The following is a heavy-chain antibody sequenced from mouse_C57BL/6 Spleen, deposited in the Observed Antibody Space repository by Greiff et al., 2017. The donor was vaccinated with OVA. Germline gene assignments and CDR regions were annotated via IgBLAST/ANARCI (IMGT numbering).Heavy chain of an antibody. V-gene: IGHV3-6*01. Sequence: EVQLVESGPGLVKPSQSLSLTCSVTGYSITSGYYWNWIRQFPGNKLEWMGYIRYDVSNNYTPSLKNRISITRDTSKNQFFLKLNSVTTEDTATYYCARGDGYQAWFAYWGQGTLVTVSA. CDR2: IRYDVSN. J-gene: IGHJ3*01. D-gene: IGHD2-3*01. CDR3: ARGDGYQAWFAY. CDR1: GYSITSGYY.